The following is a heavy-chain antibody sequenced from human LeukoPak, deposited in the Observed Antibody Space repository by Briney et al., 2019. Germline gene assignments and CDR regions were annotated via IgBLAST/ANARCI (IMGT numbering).Heavy chain of an antibody. CDR2: ISYDGSNK. Sequence: GGSLRLSCAASGFAFSSYGMHWVRQAPGKGLEWVAVISYDGSNKYYADSVKGRFTISRDNSKNTLYLQMNSLRAEDTAVYYCARIPTYGSGSYSFDYWGQGTLVTVSS. J-gene: IGHJ4*02. CDR3: ARIPTYGSGSYSFDY. CDR1: GFAFSSYG. D-gene: IGHD3-10*01. V-gene: IGHV3-30*03.